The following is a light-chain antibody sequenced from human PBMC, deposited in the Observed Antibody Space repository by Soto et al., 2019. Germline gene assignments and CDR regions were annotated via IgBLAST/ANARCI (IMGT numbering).Light chain of an antibody. J-gene: IGKJ4*01. CDR2: GAS. Sequence: EFVLTQSPGTLSLSPGERATLSCRATQSVSSSYLAWYQQKPGQAPRILIYGASTRATGIPDRFSGSGSGTYFTLTTSRIAPEDFAVYYCQQYGSSPPLTFGGGTKVEIK. CDR3: QQYGSSPPLT. V-gene: IGKV3-20*01. CDR1: QSVSSSY.